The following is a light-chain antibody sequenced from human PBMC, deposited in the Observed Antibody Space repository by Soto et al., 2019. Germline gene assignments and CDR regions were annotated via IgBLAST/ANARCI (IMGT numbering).Light chain of an antibody. CDR2: GAS. V-gene: IGKV3-20*01. CDR1: QSVSSSY. Sequence: ETVLTQSPGTLSLSPGDRATLSCRASQSVSSSYLAWYQQKPGQAPRLVIYGASSRATGIPDRFSGSGSGTDFTLTIRSLEPEDFAVYYCQQYGRSPWTFGQGTKVDIK. J-gene: IGKJ1*01. CDR3: QQYGRSPWT.